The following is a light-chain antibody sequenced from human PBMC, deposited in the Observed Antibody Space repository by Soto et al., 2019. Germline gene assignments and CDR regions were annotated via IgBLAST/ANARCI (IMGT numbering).Light chain of an antibody. Sequence: QSVLTQPPSVSGAPGQRVTLSCTGSSSTIGAGYDVHWYQQLPGTAPKLLIYGNSNRPSGVPDRFSGSKSGTSASLAITGLQAEDEADYYCQSYYSSLSGYVFGTGTKVTVL. J-gene: IGLJ1*01. CDR3: QSYYSSLSGYV. V-gene: IGLV1-40*01. CDR1: SSTIGAGYD. CDR2: GNS.